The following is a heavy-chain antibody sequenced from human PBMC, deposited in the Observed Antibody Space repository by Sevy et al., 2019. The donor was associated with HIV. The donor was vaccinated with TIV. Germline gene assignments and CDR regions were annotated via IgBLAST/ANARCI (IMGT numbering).Heavy chain of an antibody. D-gene: IGHD4-17*01. CDR2: IFHTGST. J-gene: IGHJ4*02. Sequence: SETLSLTCAVSGGSISSGGYSWNWIRQPPGEGLEWIGYIFHTGSTYYNPSLKSRVTISVDRSKNQFSLRLSSVTAADTAIYYCARGAATVTTVTHFDYWGQGTLVTVSS. V-gene: IGHV4-30-2*01. CDR1: GGSISSGGYS. CDR3: ARGAATVTTVTHFDY.